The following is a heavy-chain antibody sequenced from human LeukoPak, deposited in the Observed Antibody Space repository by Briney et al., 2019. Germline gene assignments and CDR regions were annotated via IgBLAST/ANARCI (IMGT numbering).Heavy chain of an antibody. Sequence: TSETLSLTCAVYGGSFSGYYWSWIRQPPGKGLEWIGEINHSGSTNYNPSLKSRVTISVDTSKNQFSLKLSSVTAADTAVYYCARGLSGGWNGGGLDYWGQGTLVTVSS. D-gene: IGHD6-19*01. CDR1: GGSFSGYY. CDR3: ARGLSGGWNGGGLDY. V-gene: IGHV4-34*01. CDR2: INHSGST. J-gene: IGHJ4*02.